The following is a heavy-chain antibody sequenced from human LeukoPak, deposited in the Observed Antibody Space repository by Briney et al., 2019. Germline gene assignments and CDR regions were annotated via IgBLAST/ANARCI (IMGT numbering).Heavy chain of an antibody. CDR3: ARGPDFGDRLDYFDY. D-gene: IGHD4-17*01. V-gene: IGHV3-7*01. CDR2: IKQDGSQ. CDR1: GFTFSRHW. J-gene: IGHJ4*02. Sequence: PGGSLRLSCTASGFTFSRHWMGWVRQAPGKGLEWVASIKQDGSQYYVDSVKGRFFISRHNARNSVSLQMNSLRGEDTAVYFCARGPDFGDRLDYFDYWGQGTLVTVS.